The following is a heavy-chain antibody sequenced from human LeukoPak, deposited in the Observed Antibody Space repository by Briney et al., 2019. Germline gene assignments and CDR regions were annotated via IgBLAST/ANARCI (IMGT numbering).Heavy chain of an antibody. CDR3: ARERAEVPAAITFGWFDP. CDR2: IYTSGST. CDR1: GVTISSYY. Sequence: PSETLSLTCTASGVTISSYYWSWIRQPAGKGLEWIGRIYTSGSTNYNPSLKSRVTMSVVTSKNQFSLKLSSVTAADTVVYYCARERAEVPAAITFGWFDPWGQGTLVTVSS. D-gene: IGHD2-2*02. J-gene: IGHJ5*02. V-gene: IGHV4-4*07.